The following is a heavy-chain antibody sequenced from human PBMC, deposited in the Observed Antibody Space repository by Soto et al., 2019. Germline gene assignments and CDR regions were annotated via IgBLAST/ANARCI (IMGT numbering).Heavy chain of an antibody. CDR1: GFSFSNYG. J-gene: IGHJ6*02. D-gene: IGHD3-3*02. CDR3: AKDQISHFWSGFPPYYSYTMDV. CDR2: ISYDGSTK. Sequence: QVQLVESGGGVIQPGKSLRLSCAASGFSFSNYGMHWVRLAPGRGLEWVAVISYDGSTKYYGDSVKGRFTISRDNSINTLYLQMNSLGAEDTALYYCAKDQISHFWSGFPPYYSYTMDVWGPGTTVTVSS. V-gene: IGHV3-30*18.